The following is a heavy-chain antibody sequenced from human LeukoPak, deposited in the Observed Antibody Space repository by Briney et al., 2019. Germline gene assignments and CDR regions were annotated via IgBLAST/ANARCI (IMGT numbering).Heavy chain of an antibody. V-gene: IGHV4-4*07. Sequence: SETLSLTCTVSGGSISSYYWSWIRQPAGKGLEWIGRIYTSGSTNYNPSLKSRVTMSVDTSKNQFSLKLSSVTAADTAVYYCARNRDEKAGIAAFYYYYYMDVRGKGTTVTVSS. CDR2: IYTSGST. D-gene: IGHD6-13*01. CDR1: GGSISSYY. CDR3: ARNRDEKAGIAAFYYYYYMDV. J-gene: IGHJ6*03.